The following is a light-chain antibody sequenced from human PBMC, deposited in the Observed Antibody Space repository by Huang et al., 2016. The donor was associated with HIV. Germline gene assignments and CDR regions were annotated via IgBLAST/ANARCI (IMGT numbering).Light chain of an antibody. V-gene: IGKV1-39*01. Sequence: DILMTQSPPSLSASAGNRVIITCRASHDINTYLNWYQHKPGKAPQLLIDAASSLQSGVPSRFYGSGSGTDFTLTISSLQPEDFGSYYCQQSFNTPWTFGQGTKVEIK. J-gene: IGKJ1*01. CDR1: HDINTY. CDR2: AAS. CDR3: QQSFNTPWT.